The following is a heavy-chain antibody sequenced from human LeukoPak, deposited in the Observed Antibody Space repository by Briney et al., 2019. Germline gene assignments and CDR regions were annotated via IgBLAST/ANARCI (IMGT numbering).Heavy chain of an antibody. D-gene: IGHD6-13*01. CDR2: ISAYNGNT. Sequence: ASVKVSCKASGYTFTSYGISWVRQAPGQGLEWMGWISAYNGNTNYAQKLQGRVTMTTDTSTSTAYMELRSLRSGDTAVYYCARQRHSSSWYGAPNFDYWGQGTLVTVSS. V-gene: IGHV1-18*01. CDR3: ARQRHSSSWYGAPNFDY. CDR1: GYTFTSYG. J-gene: IGHJ4*02.